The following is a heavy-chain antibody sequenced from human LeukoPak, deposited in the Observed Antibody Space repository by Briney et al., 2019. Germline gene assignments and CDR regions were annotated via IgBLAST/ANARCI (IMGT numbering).Heavy chain of an antibody. Sequence: GGSLRLSCAASGFTVSSSYMSWVRQAPGKGLEWVSVIYSGGSTYYADSVKGRFTISRDNSKNSLYLQVNSLRAEDTAIYYCARETGYSSGWYNYWGQGTLVTVSS. V-gene: IGHV3-53*01. D-gene: IGHD6-19*01. CDR3: ARETGYSSGWYNY. CDR1: GFTVSSSY. CDR2: IYSGGST. J-gene: IGHJ4*02.